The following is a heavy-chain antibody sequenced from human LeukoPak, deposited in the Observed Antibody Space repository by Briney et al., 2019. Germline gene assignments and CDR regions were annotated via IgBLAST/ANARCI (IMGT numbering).Heavy chain of an antibody. J-gene: IGHJ6*03. CDR2: IKHDGSEE. CDR3: VRGPVQAIYYYYYMDV. CDR1: GFTFSSYW. Sequence: GGSLRLSCAASGFTFSSYWMTWVRQAPGKGLEWVANIKHDGSEEDYVGSVKGRFTMSRDNANMSLYLQMNSLRVEDSAVYYCVRGPVQAIYYYYYMDVWGNGTAVTVSS. V-gene: IGHV3-7*01.